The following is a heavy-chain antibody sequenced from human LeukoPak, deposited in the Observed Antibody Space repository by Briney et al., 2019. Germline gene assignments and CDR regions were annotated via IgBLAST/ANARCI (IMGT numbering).Heavy chain of an antibody. CDR3: ARGRGDILTGYYSFDY. CDR2: IIPIFGTA. V-gene: IGHV1-69*06. J-gene: IGHJ4*02. CDR1: GYTFTGYY. D-gene: IGHD3-9*01. Sequence: ASVKVSCKASGYTFTGYYMHWVRQAPGQGLEWMGGIIPIFGTANYAQKFQGRVTITADKSTSTAYMELSSLRSEDTAVYYCARGRGDILTGYYSFDYWGQGTLVTVSS.